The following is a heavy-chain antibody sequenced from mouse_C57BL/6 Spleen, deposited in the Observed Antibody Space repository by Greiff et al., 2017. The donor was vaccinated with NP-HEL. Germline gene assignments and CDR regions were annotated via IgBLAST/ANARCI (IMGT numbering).Heavy chain of an antibody. Sequence: QVQLQQSGAELVRPGSSVKLSCKASGYTFTSYWMHWVKQRPIQGLDWIGNIDPSDSETHYNQKFKDKATLTVDKSSSTAYMQLSSLTSEDSAVYYCARGGYYGSSYYFDYWGQGTTLTVSS. CDR2: IDPSDSET. D-gene: IGHD1-1*01. CDR1: GYTFTSYW. V-gene: IGHV1-52*01. CDR3: ARGGYYGSSYYFDY. J-gene: IGHJ2*01.